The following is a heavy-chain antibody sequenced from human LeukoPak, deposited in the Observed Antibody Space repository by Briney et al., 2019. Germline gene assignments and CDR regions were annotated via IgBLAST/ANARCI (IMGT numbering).Heavy chain of an antibody. D-gene: IGHD6-19*01. V-gene: IGHV3-30*03. J-gene: IGHJ4*02. CDR3: ASSSGWYWNY. Sequence: GGSLRLSCAASGFTFSSYGMHWVRQAPGKGLEWVAVISYVGSNKYYADSVKGRFTISRDNSKNTLYLQMNSLRAEDTAVYYCASSSGWYWNYWGQGTLVTVSS. CDR1: GFTFSSYG. CDR2: ISYVGSNK.